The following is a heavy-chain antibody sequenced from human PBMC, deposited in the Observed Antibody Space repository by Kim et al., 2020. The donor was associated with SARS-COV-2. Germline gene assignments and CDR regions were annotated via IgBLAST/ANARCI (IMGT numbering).Heavy chain of an antibody. CDR3: TRHNRDMSSGYYYPH. D-gene: IGHD3-22*01. V-gene: IGHV3-73*01. CDR2: IRSKANSYAT. CDR1: GFTFSGSA. J-gene: IGHJ4*02. Sequence: GGSLRLSCAASGFTFSGSAMHWVRQASGKGLEWVGRIRSKANSYATAYAASVKGRFTISRDDSKNTAYLQMNSLKTEDTAVYYCTRHNRDMSSGYYYPHWGQGTLVTVSS.